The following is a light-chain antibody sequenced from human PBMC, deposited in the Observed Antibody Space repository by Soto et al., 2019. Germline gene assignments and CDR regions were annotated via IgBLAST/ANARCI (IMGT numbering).Light chain of an antibody. CDR1: QSVSSS. Sequence: EIVMTPSPDTLSVSPVERATLSCRASQSVSSSFAWYQQKPGQAPRLLIYGASTRATGIPARFSGSGSGTEFTLTISSLQSEDFAVYYCQQYNNWWTFGQGTKVDIK. CDR3: QQYNNWWT. V-gene: IGKV3-15*01. CDR2: GAS. J-gene: IGKJ1*01.